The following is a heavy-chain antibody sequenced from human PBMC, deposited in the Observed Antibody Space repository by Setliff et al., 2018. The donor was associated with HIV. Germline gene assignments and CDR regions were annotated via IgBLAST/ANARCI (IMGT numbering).Heavy chain of an antibody. CDR3: ARVPYFYDSSAYYPFDS. Sequence: NPSETLSLTCTVSDGSINGGGYYWTWIRQHPGKALEWIGFISSSGRTHYSPSLTSPLTISIDTSKSQFSLSLRSVSAADTAVYFCARVPYFYDSSAYYPFDSWGQGTLGHRLL. V-gene: IGHV4-31*01. CDR1: DGSINGGGYY. CDR2: ISSSGRT. D-gene: IGHD3-22*01. J-gene: IGHJ4*02.